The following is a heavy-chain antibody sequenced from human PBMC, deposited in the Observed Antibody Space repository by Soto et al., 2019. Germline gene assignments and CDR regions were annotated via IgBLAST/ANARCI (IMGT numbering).Heavy chain of an antibody. CDR3: ARRGTTGPTAWLVP. J-gene: IGHJ5*02. CDR2: INPDGREM. V-gene: IGHV3-7*01. CDR1: GFTFRTYW. D-gene: IGHD1-1*01. Sequence: EVQLVESGGGLVQPGGSLRLSCAASGFTFRTYWMSWVRQAPGKGLEWVANINPDGREMYYVESARGRFTTSRDNDKDSLYLQLNNLRAEDTAVYFCARRGTTGPTAWLVPWGQGTLVTVSS.